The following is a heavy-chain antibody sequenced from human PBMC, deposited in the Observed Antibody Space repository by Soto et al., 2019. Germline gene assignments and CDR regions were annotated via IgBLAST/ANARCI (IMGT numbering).Heavy chain of an antibody. J-gene: IGHJ6*02. CDR3: ARGAGDSGRPKVVGGYYYGMDV. Sequence: SVKVSCKASGGTFSSYAISWVRQAPGQGLEWMGGIIPIFGTANYAQKFQGRVTITADESTSTAYMELSSLRSEDTAVYYCARGAGDSGRPKVVGGYYYGMDVWGQGTTVTVSS. CDR1: GGTFSSYA. CDR2: IIPIFGTA. D-gene: IGHD1-26*01. V-gene: IGHV1-69*13.